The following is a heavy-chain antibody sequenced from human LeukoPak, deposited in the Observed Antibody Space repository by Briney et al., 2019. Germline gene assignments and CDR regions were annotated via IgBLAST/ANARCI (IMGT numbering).Heavy chain of an antibody. CDR3: ARGLFAGGWYPDYFDY. D-gene: IGHD6-19*01. CDR1: GFTFSTYW. Sequence: GGSLRLSCAASGFTFSTYWMSWVRQAPGKGLEWVANIKPDGSDKYYVDSMEGRFTISRDNAKNSLYLQMNSLRAEDTAVYYCARGLFAGGWYPDYFDYWGQGTLVTVSS. CDR2: IKPDGSDK. V-gene: IGHV3-7*03. J-gene: IGHJ4*02.